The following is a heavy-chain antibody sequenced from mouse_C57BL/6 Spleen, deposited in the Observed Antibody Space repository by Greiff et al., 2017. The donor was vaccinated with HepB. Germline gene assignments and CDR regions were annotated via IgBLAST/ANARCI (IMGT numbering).Heavy chain of an antibody. CDR2: ISYDGSN. V-gene: IGHV3-6*01. CDR1: GYSITSGYY. D-gene: IGHD1-1*01. CDR3: ARNPSYYYGSSHWYFDV. Sequence: EVKLMESGPGLVKPSQSLSLTCSVTGYSITSGYYWNWIRQFPGNKLEWMGYISYDGSNNYNPSLKNRISITRDTSKNQFLLKLNSVTTEDTATYYCARNPSYYYGSSHWYFDVWGTGTTVTVSS. J-gene: IGHJ1*03.